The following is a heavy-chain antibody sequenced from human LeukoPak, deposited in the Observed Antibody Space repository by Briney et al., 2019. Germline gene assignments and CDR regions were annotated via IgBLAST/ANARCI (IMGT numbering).Heavy chain of an antibody. D-gene: IGHD2-2*01. V-gene: IGHV1-69*10. J-gene: IGHJ4*02. Sequence: SVKVSCKASGGTFSSYDISWVRQAPGQGLEWMGGIIPMLGTANYAQKFQGRVTISADKSTSTAYMELSSLRSEDTAVYYCASGRTDIVVVPATLRNYFFDYWGQGTLVTVSS. CDR3: ASGRTDIVVVPATLRNYFFDY. CDR2: IIPMLGTA. CDR1: GGTFSSYD.